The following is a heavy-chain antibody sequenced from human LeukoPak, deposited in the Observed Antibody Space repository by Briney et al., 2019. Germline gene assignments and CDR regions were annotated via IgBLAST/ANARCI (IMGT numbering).Heavy chain of an antibody. Sequence: GGSLRLSCAASGFTFSSYSMTWVRQAPGKGLEWVSSISSSSSYIYYADSVKGRFTISRDNAKNSLYPQMNSLRAEDTAVYYCARGTRCGSTSCYHHDYWGQGTLVTVSS. CDR1: GFTFSSYS. CDR3: ARGTRCGSTSCYHHDY. J-gene: IGHJ4*02. CDR2: ISSSSSYI. D-gene: IGHD2-2*01. V-gene: IGHV3-21*01.